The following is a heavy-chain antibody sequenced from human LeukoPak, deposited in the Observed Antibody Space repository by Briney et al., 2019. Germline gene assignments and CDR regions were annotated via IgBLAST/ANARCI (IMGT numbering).Heavy chain of an antibody. Sequence: VQPGGSLRLSCAASGFTFHHYSMHWVRQPPGKGLEWVSLISWDGGITYYADSVRGRFTISRDNGKNSLSLEMNSLRTEDTALYYCAKDSNTGGYSFGSWGQGTLVTVTS. J-gene: IGHJ4*02. D-gene: IGHD5-12*01. CDR1: GFTFHHYS. CDR2: ISWDGGIT. CDR3: AKDSNTGGYSFGS. V-gene: IGHV3-43*01.